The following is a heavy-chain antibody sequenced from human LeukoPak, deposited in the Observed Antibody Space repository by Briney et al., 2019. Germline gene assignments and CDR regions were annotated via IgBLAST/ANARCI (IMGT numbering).Heavy chain of an antibody. V-gene: IGHV3-23*01. CDR2: ISNGGVTT. Sequence: GGSLRLSCAASGFTFSSYAMNWVRQAPGKGLEWVSGISNGGVTTYYADSVKGRFTISRDNSKNTLDLQMNSLRAEDTAFYYCAKGVTMIVVVTPDFQHWGQGTLVTVSS. D-gene: IGHD3-22*01. CDR3: AKGVTMIVVVTPDFQH. J-gene: IGHJ1*01. CDR1: GFTFSSYA.